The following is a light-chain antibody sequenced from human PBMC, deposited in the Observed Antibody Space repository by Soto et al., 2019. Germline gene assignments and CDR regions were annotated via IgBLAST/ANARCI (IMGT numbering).Light chain of an antibody. CDR2: AAS. CDR1: QSIRSH. V-gene: IGKV1-39*01. Sequence: DIQMTQSPTSRSASVVESVSITFRASQSIRSHLNWYQQKPGKAPKLLIYAASSLQSGVPSRFSGSGSGTDFTLTIRGLQPEDFATYYCQQSSGSRGWAFGQGTKVDIK. CDR3: QQSSGSRGWA. J-gene: IGKJ1*01.